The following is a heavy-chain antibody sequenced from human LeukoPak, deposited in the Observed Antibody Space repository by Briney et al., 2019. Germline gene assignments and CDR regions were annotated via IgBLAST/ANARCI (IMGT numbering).Heavy chain of an antibody. D-gene: IGHD6-13*01. V-gene: IGHV4-34*01. Sequence: SETRYLTCAVYGGSLSGYYWSWIRQPPGKGLEWIGEINHSGSTNYNPSLKSRVTISADTSKNQFSLKLSSVTAADTAVYYCARGQQLSRAFDIWGQGTMVTVSS. CDR3: ARGQQLSRAFDI. CDR2: INHSGST. J-gene: IGHJ3*02. CDR1: GGSLSGYY.